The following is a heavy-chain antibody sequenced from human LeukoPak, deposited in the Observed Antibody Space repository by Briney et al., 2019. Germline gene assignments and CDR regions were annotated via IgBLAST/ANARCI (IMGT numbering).Heavy chain of an antibody. J-gene: IGHJ4*02. D-gene: IGHD6-13*01. CDR3: RRNRRSIAAAGTGDY. CDR1: GFTFSSYE. CDR2: INHSGST. V-gene: IGHV4-34*08. Sequence: KPGGSLRLSCAASGFTFSSYEMNWVRQAPGKGLEWIGEINHSGSTNYNPSLKSRVTISVDTSKNQFSLKLSSVTAADTAVYYCRRNRRSIAAAGTGDYWGQGTLVTVSS.